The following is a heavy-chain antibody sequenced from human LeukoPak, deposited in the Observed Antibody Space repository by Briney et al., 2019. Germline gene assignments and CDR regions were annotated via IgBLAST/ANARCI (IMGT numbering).Heavy chain of an antibody. Sequence: SETLSLTCSVSGYSISSGYYWGWIRQPPGKGLEWIGSIHHSGSTYYNPSLKSRVTISVDTSKNQFSLKLSSVTAADTAVYYCARDVLGRFGELLSWFDPWGQGTLVTVSS. CDR1: GYSISSGYY. D-gene: IGHD3-10*01. CDR2: IHHSGST. J-gene: IGHJ5*02. CDR3: ARDVLGRFGELLSWFDP. V-gene: IGHV4-38-2*02.